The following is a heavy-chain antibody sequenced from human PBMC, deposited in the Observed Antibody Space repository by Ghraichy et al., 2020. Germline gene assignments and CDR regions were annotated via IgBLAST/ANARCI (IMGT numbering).Heavy chain of an antibody. Sequence: GESLNISCAASGFTFSRYGMHWVRQAPGKGLEWVAVISYDGNNKYYADSVKGRFTISRDTSRNTLYLQMNSLSSEDTAIYYCAKDAEFVRDIAVDYYYYGMDVWGQGTTVTVSS. V-gene: IGHV3-30*18. CDR2: ISYDGNNK. D-gene: IGHD5-12*01. CDR1: GFTFSRYG. J-gene: IGHJ6*02. CDR3: AKDAEFVRDIAVDYYYYGMDV.